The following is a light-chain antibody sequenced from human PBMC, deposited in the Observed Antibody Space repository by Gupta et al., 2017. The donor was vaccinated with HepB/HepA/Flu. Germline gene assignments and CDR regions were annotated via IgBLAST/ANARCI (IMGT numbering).Light chain of an antibody. CDR2: GAS. J-gene: IGKJ2*01. V-gene: IGKV3-20*01. Sequence: IVLTQSPDTLSWSLGERATLSCRASHIVSRTSLAWYLQQPGQAPRLLMYGASNRAAGVSDRFRGSGSGTDFTLTVSRLEPEDFAVYYCQHYDASPYTFGQGTNLQIK. CDR1: HIVSRTS. CDR3: QHYDASPYT.